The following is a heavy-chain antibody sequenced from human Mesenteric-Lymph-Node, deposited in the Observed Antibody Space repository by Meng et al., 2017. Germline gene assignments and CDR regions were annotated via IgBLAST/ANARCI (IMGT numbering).Heavy chain of an antibody. CDR1: GFTFSSYA. V-gene: IGHV3-23*01. Sequence: GESLKISCAASGFTFSSYAMSWVRQAPGKGLEWVSGIGGSGVTTYYADSVKGRFTISRDNSKNTLCLQMNSLRAEDTALYYCARLDSGGSRNYFDCWGQGTRVTVSS. CDR2: IGGSGVTT. D-gene: IGHD2-15*01. CDR3: ARLDSGGSRNYFDC. J-gene: IGHJ4*02.